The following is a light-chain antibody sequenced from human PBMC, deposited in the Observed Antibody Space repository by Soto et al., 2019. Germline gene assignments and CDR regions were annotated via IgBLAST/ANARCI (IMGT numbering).Light chain of an antibody. CDR1: QSISSSY. CDR3: QQHDSSPWT. Sequence: EIVLTQSPGTLSVSPGERATLSCRASQSISSSYLAIAWYQQKPGQPPSLLIYGASSRATGVPDRFSGSGPATDFTLTISRLEHEDLAVYYCQQHDSSPWTLGQGTRVEMK. J-gene: IGKJ1*01. V-gene: IGKV3-20*01. CDR2: GAS.